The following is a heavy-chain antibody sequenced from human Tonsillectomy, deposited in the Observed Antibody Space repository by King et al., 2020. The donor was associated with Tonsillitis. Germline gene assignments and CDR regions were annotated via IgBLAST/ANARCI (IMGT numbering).Heavy chain of an antibody. J-gene: IGHJ6*03. CDR1: GFTVSSNY. Sequence: VQLVESGGGLVQPGGSLRLSCAASGFTVSSNYMSWVRQAPGKGLAWVSVIYSGGSTYYADSAKGRFTISRDNSKNTLYLQMNSLGAEDTAVYYCARDYHMDVWGKGTTVTVSS. CDR2: IYSGGST. V-gene: IGHV3-66*01. CDR3: ARDYHMDV.